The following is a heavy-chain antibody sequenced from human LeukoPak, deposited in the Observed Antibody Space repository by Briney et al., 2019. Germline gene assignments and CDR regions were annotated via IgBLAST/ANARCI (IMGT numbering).Heavy chain of an antibody. Sequence: GASVKVSCKASGGTFSSHAISWVRQAPGQGLEWMGGIIPIFGTANYAQKFQGRVTITADESTSTAYMELSSLRSEDTAVYYCARSYYYGSGSYPHDAFDIWGQGTMATVSS. V-gene: IGHV1-69*13. CDR3: ARSYYYGSGSYPHDAFDI. J-gene: IGHJ3*02. D-gene: IGHD3-10*01. CDR1: GGTFSSHA. CDR2: IIPIFGTA.